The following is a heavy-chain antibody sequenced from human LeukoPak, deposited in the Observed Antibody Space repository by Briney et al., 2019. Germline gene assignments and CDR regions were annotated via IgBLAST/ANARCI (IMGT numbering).Heavy chain of an antibody. CDR1: GFTFSSYA. CDR3: AKDGFWSGYYNRAFDY. D-gene: IGHD3-3*01. J-gene: IGHJ4*02. CDR2: ISGSGGST. Sequence: GASLRLSCAASGFTFSSYAMSWVRQAPGKGLEWVSAISGSGGSTYYADSVKGRFTISGDNSKNTLYLQMNSLRAEDTAVYYCAKDGFWSGYYNRAFDYWGQGTLVTVSS. V-gene: IGHV3-23*01.